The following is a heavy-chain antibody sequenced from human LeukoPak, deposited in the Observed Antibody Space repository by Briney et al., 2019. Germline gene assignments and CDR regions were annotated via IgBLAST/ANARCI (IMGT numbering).Heavy chain of an antibody. J-gene: IGHJ4*02. CDR1: GFTFSSYA. D-gene: IGHD2-2*01. CDR3: ARGTHCSSTSCSVY. CDR2: ISYDGSNK. V-gene: IGHV3-30*14. Sequence: GGSLRLSCAASGFTFSSYAIHWVRQAPGKGLEWVAVISYDGSNKYYADSVESRFTISRDNSKNTLDLQMNSLRAEDTAVYYCARGTHCSSTSCSVYWGQGTLVTVSS.